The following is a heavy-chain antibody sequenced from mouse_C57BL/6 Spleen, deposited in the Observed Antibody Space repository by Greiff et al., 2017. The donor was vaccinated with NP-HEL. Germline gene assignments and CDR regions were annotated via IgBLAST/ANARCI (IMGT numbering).Heavy chain of an antibody. CDR3: ARLGVYYGSSFDY. D-gene: IGHD1-1*01. CDR1: GFTFSSYT. V-gene: IGHV5-9*01. Sequence: EVQRVESGGGLVKPGGSLKLSCAASGFTFSSYTMSWVRQTPEKRLEWVATISGGGGNTYYPDSVKGRFTISRDNAKNTLYLQMSSLRSEDTALYSCARLGVYYGSSFDYWGQGTTLTVSS. CDR2: ISGGGGNT. J-gene: IGHJ2*01.